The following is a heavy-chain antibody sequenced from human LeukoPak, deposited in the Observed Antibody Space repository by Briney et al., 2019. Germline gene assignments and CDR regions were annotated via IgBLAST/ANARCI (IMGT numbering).Heavy chain of an antibody. CDR2: IYPGDFDT. V-gene: IGHV5-51*01. Sequence: GESLKVSCKGSGYSFTSYWIGWVRQMPGKGLEWMGIIYPGDFDTRYSPSFQGQVTISADKSISTAYLQWSSLKASDAAMYYCARVGHYYDILTGYYRAPDAFDIWGQGTMVTVSS. CDR3: ARVGHYYDILTGYYRAPDAFDI. D-gene: IGHD3-9*01. J-gene: IGHJ3*02. CDR1: GYSFTSYW.